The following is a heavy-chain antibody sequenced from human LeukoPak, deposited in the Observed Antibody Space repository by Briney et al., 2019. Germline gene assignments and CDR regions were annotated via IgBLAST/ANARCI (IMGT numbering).Heavy chain of an antibody. Sequence: PGGSLRLSCAASGFTFSSYSMNWVRQAPGKGLEWVSYISSSSSTIYYADSVKGRFTISRDNAKNSLYLQMNSLRDEDTAVYYCARHLPVRYYYGMDVWGQGTTVTVSS. D-gene: IGHD4-17*01. J-gene: IGHJ6*02. CDR2: ISSSSSTI. V-gene: IGHV3-48*02. CDR3: ARHLPVRYYYGMDV. CDR1: GFTFSSYS.